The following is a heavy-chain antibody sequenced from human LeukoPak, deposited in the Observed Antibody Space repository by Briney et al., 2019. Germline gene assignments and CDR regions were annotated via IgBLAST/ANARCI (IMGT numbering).Heavy chain of an antibody. CDR2: IRYDGSNK. CDR3: AKDTTTVTTEGDH. CDR1: GFTFSSYG. V-gene: IGHV3-30*02. J-gene: IGHJ4*02. D-gene: IGHD4-17*01. Sequence: PGGSLRLSCAASGFTFSSYGMHWVRQAPGKGLEWVAFIRYDGSNKYYADSVKGRFTISRDNSKNTLYLQMNSLRAEDTAVYYCAKDTTTVTTEGDHWGQGTLVTVSS.